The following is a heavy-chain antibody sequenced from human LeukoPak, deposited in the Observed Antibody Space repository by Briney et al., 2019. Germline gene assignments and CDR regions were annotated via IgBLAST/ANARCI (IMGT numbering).Heavy chain of an antibody. CDR1: GGTFSSYA. Sequence: GASVKVSCKASGGTFSSYAISWVRQAPGQGLEWMGGIIPIFGTANYAQKFQGRVTITADESTSTAYMELSSLRSEDTAVYYCARGLPDGDYLIDAFDIWGQGTMVTVSS. V-gene: IGHV1-69*13. D-gene: IGHD4-17*01. J-gene: IGHJ3*02. CDR3: ARGLPDGDYLIDAFDI. CDR2: IIPIFGTA.